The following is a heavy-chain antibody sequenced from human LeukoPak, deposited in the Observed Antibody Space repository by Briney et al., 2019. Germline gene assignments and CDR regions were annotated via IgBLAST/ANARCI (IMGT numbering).Heavy chain of an antibody. CDR3: ARDIRHLWSGYYHI. CDR1: GFTFSSYG. Sequence: GGSLRLSCAASGFTFSSYGMHWVRQAPGKGLEWVAVISYDGSNKYYADSVKGRFTISRDNAKNSLYLQMNSLRAEDTAVYYCARDIRHLWSGYYHIWGQGTMVTVSS. CDR2: ISYDGSNK. J-gene: IGHJ3*02. D-gene: IGHD3-3*01. V-gene: IGHV3-30*03.